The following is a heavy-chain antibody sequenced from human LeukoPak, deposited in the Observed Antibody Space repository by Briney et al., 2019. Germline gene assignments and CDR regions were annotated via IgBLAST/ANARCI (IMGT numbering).Heavy chain of an antibody. CDR1: GYTFTGYY. CDR2: INPNNGGT. V-gene: IGHV1-2*02. CDR3: ARGSAGRPYYFDY. J-gene: IGHJ4*02. Sequence: ASVKVSCKASGYTFTGYYMHWVRQAPGQGLEWMGWINPNNGGTNYAQRFQGRVTMTRDTSINTAYMEVSRLRSDDTAVYYCARGSAGRPYYFDYWGQGTLVTVSS.